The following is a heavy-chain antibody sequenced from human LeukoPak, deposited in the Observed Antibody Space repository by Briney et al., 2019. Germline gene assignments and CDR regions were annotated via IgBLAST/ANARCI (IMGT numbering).Heavy chain of an antibody. CDR1: GFTVSSNY. CDR3: ARVRYSSSWYTS. V-gene: IGHV3-66*01. J-gene: IGHJ4*02. Sequence: GGSLRLSCAASGFTVSSNYMSWVRQAPGKGLEWVSVIYGGGSTYYADSVKGRFTISRDNSKNTLYLQMNSLRAEDTAVYYCARVRYSSSWYTSWGQGTLVTVSS. CDR2: IYGGGST. D-gene: IGHD6-13*01.